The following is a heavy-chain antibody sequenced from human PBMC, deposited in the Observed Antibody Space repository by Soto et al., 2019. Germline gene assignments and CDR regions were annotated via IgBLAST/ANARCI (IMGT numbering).Heavy chain of an antibody. J-gene: IGHJ6*01. CDR1: GFMFADYA. D-gene: IGHD3-22*01. CDR3: AKDIDSSGRAYYAVDV. Sequence: EVQLVESGGTLVQPGRSLRLSCATSGFMFADYAMHWVRQAPGKGLEWVSGISWNSKSKDYADAVRGRFTISRDNAKKSLYLQMNTLGAEDTALYYCAKDIDSSGRAYYAVDVWGQGTAVTVSS. CDR2: ISWNSKSK. V-gene: IGHV3-9*01.